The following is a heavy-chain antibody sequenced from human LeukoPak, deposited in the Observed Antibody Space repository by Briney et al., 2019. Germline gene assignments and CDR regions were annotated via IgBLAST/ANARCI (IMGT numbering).Heavy chain of an antibody. CDR1: GVSVTTYA. CDR2: ISGTGVNT. Sequence: GGSLRLSCVASGVSVTTYAMTWVRQAPGKGLEWVSGISGTGVNTFYVDSVKGRFTISRDESKNILYLQMNSLRAEDTAVYYCAKGKYQLLSNWFDPWGQGTLVTVSS. D-gene: IGHD2-2*01. V-gene: IGHV3-23*01. CDR3: AKGKYQLLSNWFDP. J-gene: IGHJ5*02.